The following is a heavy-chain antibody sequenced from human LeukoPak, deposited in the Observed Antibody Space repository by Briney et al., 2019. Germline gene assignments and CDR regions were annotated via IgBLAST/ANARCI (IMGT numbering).Heavy chain of an antibody. J-gene: IGHJ3*02. CDR2: IRYDGSNK. CDR1: GFTFSSYG. D-gene: IGHD2-15*01. V-gene: IGHV3-30*02. Sequence: GGSLRLSCAASGFTFSSYGMHWVRQAPGKGLEWVAFIRYDGSNKYYADSVKGRFTISRDNSKNTLYLQMNSLRAEDTAVYYCAKGVLRYCSGGSCYFHPDAFDIWGQGTMVTVSS. CDR3: AKGVLRYCSGGSCYFHPDAFDI.